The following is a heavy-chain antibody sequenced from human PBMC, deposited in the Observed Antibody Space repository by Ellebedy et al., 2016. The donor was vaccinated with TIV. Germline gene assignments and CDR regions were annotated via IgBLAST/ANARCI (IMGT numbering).Heavy chain of an antibody. CDR3: ARGMRNYEAY. J-gene: IGHJ4*02. V-gene: IGHV4-59*12. CDR1: GGSISSYY. CDR2: ISYSGGT. Sequence: MPGGSLRLSCTVSGGSISSYYWSWIRQPPGKGLEWIGYISYSGGTNYNPSLKSRITISLDTSRNQFSLKLSSVTAADTAVYYCARGMRNYEAYWGQGTLVTVSS. D-gene: IGHD4-11*01.